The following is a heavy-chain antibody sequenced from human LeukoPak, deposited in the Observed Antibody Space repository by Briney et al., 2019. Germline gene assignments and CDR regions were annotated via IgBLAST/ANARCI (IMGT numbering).Heavy chain of an antibody. Sequence: GGSLRLSCAASGFTFSSYGMHWVRQAPGKGLEWVAVISYDGSNKYYADSVKGRFTISRDNSKNTLYLQMNSLRAEDTAVYYCAKDPKWGLGYYYYGMDVWGQGTTVTVSS. J-gene: IGHJ6*02. CDR3: AKDPKWGLGYYYYGMDV. CDR1: GFTFSSYG. D-gene: IGHD1-26*01. CDR2: ISYDGSNK. V-gene: IGHV3-30*18.